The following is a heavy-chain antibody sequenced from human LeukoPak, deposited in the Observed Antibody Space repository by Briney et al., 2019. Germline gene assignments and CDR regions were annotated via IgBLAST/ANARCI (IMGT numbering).Heavy chain of an antibody. CDR1: GFTFHTSA. D-gene: IGHD3-3*01. J-gene: IGHJ5*02. CDR2: IVLGSGNT. CDR3: AAQRGASLHDFWSTRLFDP. V-gene: IGHV1-58*02. Sequence: SVKVSCKASGFTFHTSAMQWVRQARGQRLEWTGWIVLGSGNTVYSHKFHDRVIITRDMSTSTVYMELDSLGSEDTAVYYCAAQRGASLHDFWSTRLFDPWGQGTLVTVSS.